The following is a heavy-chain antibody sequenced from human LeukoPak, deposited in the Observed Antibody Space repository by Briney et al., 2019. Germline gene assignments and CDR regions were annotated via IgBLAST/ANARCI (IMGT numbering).Heavy chain of an antibody. J-gene: IGHJ2*01. D-gene: IGHD1-26*01. CDR1: GFPFNIYA. V-gene: IGHV3-23*01. CDR3: AKKRGHSENGGYFDL. CDR2: ISDSGGST. Sequence: GGSLRLSCAASGFPFNIYAMSWVRQAPGKGLQWVSAISDSGGSTYYADSVKGRFTISRDNSKNTLFLQMNSLRAEDTAVYYCAKKRGHSENGGYFDLWGRGTLVTVSS.